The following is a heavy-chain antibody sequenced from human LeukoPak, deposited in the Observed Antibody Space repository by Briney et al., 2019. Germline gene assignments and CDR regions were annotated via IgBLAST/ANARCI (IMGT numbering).Heavy chain of an antibody. Sequence: SQTLSLTCTVSGGSISSGSYYWSWIRQPAGKGLEWIGRIYTSGSTNYNPSLKSRVTISVDTSKNQFSLKLSSVTAADTAVYYCASSVDTLLDYDFWSGYYTGRGYYYGMDVWGQGTTVTVSS. V-gene: IGHV4-61*02. CDR3: ASSVDTLLDYDFWSGYYTGRGYYYGMDV. D-gene: IGHD3-3*01. CDR1: GGSISSGSYY. CDR2: IYTSGST. J-gene: IGHJ6*02.